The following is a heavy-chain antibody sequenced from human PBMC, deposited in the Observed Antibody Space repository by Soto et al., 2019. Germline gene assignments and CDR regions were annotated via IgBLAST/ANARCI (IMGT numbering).Heavy chain of an antibody. CDR3: ARVRRGESYGSYGMDG. V-gene: IGHV4-61*01. Sequence: PSETLSLTCTVSGGSVSSSSYYWSWIRQPPGKGLEWIGYIYYSGSTNYNPSLKSRVTISVDTSKNQFSLKLSSVTAADTAVYYCARVRRGESYGSYGMDGSGQGSKVTVSS. CDR1: GGSVSSSSYY. J-gene: IGHJ6*02. CDR2: IYYSGST. D-gene: IGHD5-18*01.